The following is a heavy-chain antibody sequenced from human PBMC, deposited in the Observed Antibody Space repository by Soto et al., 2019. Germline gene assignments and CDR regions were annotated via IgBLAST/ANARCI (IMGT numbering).Heavy chain of an antibody. V-gene: IGHV1-2*04. Sequence: ASVKVSCKASGYTFTGYYMHWVRQAPGQGLEWMGWINPNSGGTNYAQKFQGWVTMTRDTSISTAYMELSRLRSDDTAVYYCARDRGGIAAAGSDYYYYGMDVWGQVTTVTVSS. J-gene: IGHJ6*02. D-gene: IGHD6-13*01. CDR1: GYTFTGYY. CDR2: INPNSGGT. CDR3: ARDRGGIAAAGSDYYYYGMDV.